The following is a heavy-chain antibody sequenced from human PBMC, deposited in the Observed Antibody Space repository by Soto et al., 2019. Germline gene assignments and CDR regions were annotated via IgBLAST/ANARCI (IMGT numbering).Heavy chain of an antibody. Sequence: SETLSLTCAVYGGSFSGYYWSWIRQPPGKGLEWIGEINHSGSTNYNPSLKSRVTISVDTSKNQFSLKLSSVTAADTAVYYCARVPWGYYYYYYMDVWGKGTTVTVSS. J-gene: IGHJ6*03. CDR2: INHSGST. CDR1: GGSFSGYY. D-gene: IGHD3-16*01. CDR3: ARVPWGYYYYYYMDV. V-gene: IGHV4-34*01.